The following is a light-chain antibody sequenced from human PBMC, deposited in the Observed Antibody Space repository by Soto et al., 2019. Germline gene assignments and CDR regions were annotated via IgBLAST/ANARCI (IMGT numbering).Light chain of an antibody. Sequence: DIQMTQSPSTLSGSVGDRVTITCRASQTISSCLAWYQQKPGKAPKLLIYKASTLKSGVPSRFSGSGSGTEFTLTISSLQPDDFATYYCQHYNSYSESFGEGTKVAL. CDR3: QHYNSYSES. V-gene: IGKV1-5*03. CDR2: KAS. CDR1: QTISSC. J-gene: IGKJ1*01.